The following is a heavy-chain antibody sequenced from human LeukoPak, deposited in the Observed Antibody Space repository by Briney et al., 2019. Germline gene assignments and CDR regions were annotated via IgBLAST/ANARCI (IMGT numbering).Heavy chain of an antibody. CDR3: ARGFYPDRTMIVVVVDY. Sequence: GGSLRLSCAASGFTFSSYWMHWVRQAPGKGLVWVSRINSDGSSTSYADSVKGRFTISRDNAKNTLYLQMNSLRAEDTAVYYCARGFYPDRTMIVVVVDYWGQGSLVTVSS. CDR1: GFTFSSYW. D-gene: IGHD3-22*01. V-gene: IGHV3-74*01. CDR2: INSDGSST. J-gene: IGHJ4*02.